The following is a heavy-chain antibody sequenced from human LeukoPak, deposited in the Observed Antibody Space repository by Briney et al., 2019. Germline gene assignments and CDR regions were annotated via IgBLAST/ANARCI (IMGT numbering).Heavy chain of an antibody. V-gene: IGHV3-7*01. CDR3: VRDSSTPDY. CDR2: INQDGSEK. J-gene: IGHJ4*02. CDR1: GFTFSSSE. Sequence: PGGSLRPSCAASGFTFSSSEMNWVRQAPGKGLAWVANINQDGSEKYHVDSVKGRFTISRDNARNSLHLQMNSLRAEDTAVYYCVRDSSTPDYWGQGTLVTVSS. D-gene: IGHD3-10*01.